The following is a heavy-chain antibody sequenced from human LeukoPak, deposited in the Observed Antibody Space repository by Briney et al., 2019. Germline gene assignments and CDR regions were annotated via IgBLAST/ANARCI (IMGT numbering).Heavy chain of an antibody. CDR2: IYNGVNT. CDR1: GASVSSASY. Sequence: SETLSLTCTVSGASVSSASYWSWIRQPPGKGVEWIAHIYNGVNTNYNPSLKSRVTISVDTSKNQFSLRLNSVAAADTAVYYCARSRAFNSGAFDPWGQGSLVTVSS. V-gene: IGHV4-61*01. CDR3: ARSRAFNSGAFDP. D-gene: IGHD1-26*01. J-gene: IGHJ5*02.